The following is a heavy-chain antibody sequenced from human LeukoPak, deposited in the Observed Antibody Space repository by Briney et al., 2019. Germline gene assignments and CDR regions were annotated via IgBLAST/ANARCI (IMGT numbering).Heavy chain of an antibody. CDR1: GFTFSDYY. CDR2: ISSSGSTV. J-gene: IGHJ6*02. V-gene: IGHV3-11*01. CDR3: ARDGVVVVPAAPTFYYYYYGMDV. D-gene: IGHD2-2*01. Sequence: GGSLRLSCAASGFTFSDYYMSWIRQAPGKGLEWVSYISSSGSTVYYADSVKGRFTISRDNAKNSLYLQMNSLRAEDTAVYYCARDGVVVVPAAPTFYYYYYGMDVWGQGTTVTVSS.